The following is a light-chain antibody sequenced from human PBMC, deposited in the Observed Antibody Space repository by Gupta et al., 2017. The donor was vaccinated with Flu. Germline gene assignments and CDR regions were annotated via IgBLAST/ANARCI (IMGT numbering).Light chain of an antibody. J-gene: IGKJ2*01. Sequence: DIVMTQSPDSLAVSLGERATINCKSSQSVLDSSNNKNYLAWYQQKPGQPPKLLIYWASTRESGVPDRFSGSGSGTDFTLTISSLQAEDVAVYYCQQEDNSLYTFGQGTKMEIK. CDR1: QSVLDSSNNKNY. CDR2: WAS. V-gene: IGKV4-1*01. CDR3: QQEDNSLYT.